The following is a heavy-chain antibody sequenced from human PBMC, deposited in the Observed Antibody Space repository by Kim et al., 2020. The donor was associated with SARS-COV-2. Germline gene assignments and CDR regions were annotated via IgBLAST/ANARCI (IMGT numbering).Heavy chain of an antibody. V-gene: IGHV3-30*04. CDR1: GFTFSSYA. CDR3: ARGFRAALVYYYYYGMDV. J-gene: IGHJ6*01. CDR2: ISYDGSNK. Sequence: GGSLRLSCAASGFTFSSYAMHWVRQAPGKGLEWVAVISYDGSNKYYADSVKGRSTISRDNSKNTLYLQMNSLRAEDTAVYYCARGFRAALVYYYYYGMDV. D-gene: IGHD6-6*01.